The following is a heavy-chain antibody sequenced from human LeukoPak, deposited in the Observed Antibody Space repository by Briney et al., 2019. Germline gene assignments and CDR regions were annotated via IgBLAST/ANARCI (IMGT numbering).Heavy chain of an antibody. CDR2: ISGSGGST. D-gene: IGHD3-10*01. CDR3: AKAAGITMVRGVTPHY. Sequence: AGGSLRLSCAASGFTFSSYAMSWVRQAPGKGLEWVSAISGSGGSTYYADSVKGRFTISRDNSKNTLYLQMNSLRAEDTAVYYCAKAAGITMVRGVTPHYWGQGTLVTVSS. CDR1: GFTFSSYA. V-gene: IGHV3-23*01. J-gene: IGHJ4*02.